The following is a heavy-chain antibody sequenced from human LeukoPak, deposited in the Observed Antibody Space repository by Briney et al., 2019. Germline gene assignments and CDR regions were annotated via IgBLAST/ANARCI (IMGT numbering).Heavy chain of an antibody. CDR1: GFSFSGYG. J-gene: IGHJ4*02. CDR3: VRMGGDLGGKILEN. D-gene: IGHD3-3*01. V-gene: IGHV3-33*01. Sequence: GGSLRLSCAASGFSFSGYGMHWVRQAPGKGLEWVAMIYYDGSNKYYADSLRGRFTISRDNSKNTVYLQMNSLRAEDTAVYFCVRMGGDLGGKILENWGQGTLVTVSS. CDR2: IYYDGSNK.